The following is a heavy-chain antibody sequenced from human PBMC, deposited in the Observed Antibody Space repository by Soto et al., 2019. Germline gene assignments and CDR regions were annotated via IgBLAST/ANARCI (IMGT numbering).Heavy chain of an antibody. CDR1: GGSVNSAGYS. CDR2: IYHSGST. J-gene: IGHJ3*02. D-gene: IGHD3-22*01. V-gene: IGHV4-30-2*01. Sequence: LSLTCAVSGGSVNSAGYSWSWIRQPPGKGLAWIGYIYHSGSTYYNPSLKSRVTISLDRSNNHFSLKLSTVTAADTAVYYCARVPIYYDSSGYYYYGTFDIWGQGTMVTVSS. CDR3: ARVPIYYDSSGYYYYGTFDI.